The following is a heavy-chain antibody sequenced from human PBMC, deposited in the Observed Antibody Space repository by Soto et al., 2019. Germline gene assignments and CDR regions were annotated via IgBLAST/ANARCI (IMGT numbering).Heavy chain of an antibody. CDR2: IIPIFGTA. CDR3: ARASPGSVPAAWGFDP. J-gene: IGHJ5*02. Sequence: SVKVSCKASGGTFSSYAISWVRQAPGQGLEWMGGIIPIFGTANYAQKFQGRVTITADKSTSTAYMELSSLRSEDTAVYYCARASPGSVPAAWGFDPWRQGPLVTVSS. CDR1: GGTFSSYA. V-gene: IGHV1-69*06. D-gene: IGHD2-2*01.